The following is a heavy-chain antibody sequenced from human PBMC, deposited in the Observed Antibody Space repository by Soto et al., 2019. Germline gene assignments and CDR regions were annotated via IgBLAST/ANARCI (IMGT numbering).Heavy chain of an antibody. CDR1: GYTFTSYG. CDR3: ARGGKKLERRISVCAFDI. Sequence: ASVKVSCKASGYTFTSYGISWVRQAPGQGLEWMGWISAYNGNTNYAQKLQGRVTMTTDTSTSTAYMELRSLRSDDTAVYYCARGGKKLERRISVCAFDIWGQGTMVTVSS. D-gene: IGHD1-1*01. CDR2: ISAYNGNT. J-gene: IGHJ3*02. V-gene: IGHV1-18*01.